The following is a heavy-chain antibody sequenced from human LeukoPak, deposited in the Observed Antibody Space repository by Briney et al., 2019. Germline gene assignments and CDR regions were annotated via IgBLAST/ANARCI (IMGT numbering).Heavy chain of an antibody. Sequence: GGSLRLSCAPSGFTFSRHGMHWVRQAPGKGLEWVAIISNDGSRKYYAHSVEGRFTISRDNSKNTLYLQMDSLRAEDTAVYYCARDRAWNYFDYWGQGTLVTVAS. CDR1: GFTFSRHG. CDR3: ARDRAWNYFDY. V-gene: IGHV3-30*03. D-gene: IGHD3-3*01. J-gene: IGHJ4*02. CDR2: ISNDGSRK.